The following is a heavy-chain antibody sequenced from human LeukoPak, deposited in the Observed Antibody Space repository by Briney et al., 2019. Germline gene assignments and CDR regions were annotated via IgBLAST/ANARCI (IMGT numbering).Heavy chain of an antibody. V-gene: IGHV4-59*01. CDR1: GGSISIYY. CDR3: ARAGRRDGYNWLGY. Sequence: SETLSLTCTVSGGSISIYYWSWIRQPPGKGLEWIGYIYYSGSTNYNPSLKSRVTISVDTSKNQFSLKLSSVTAADTAVYYCARAGRRDGYNWLGYWGQGTLVTVSS. D-gene: IGHD5-12*01. CDR2: IYYSGST. J-gene: IGHJ4*02.